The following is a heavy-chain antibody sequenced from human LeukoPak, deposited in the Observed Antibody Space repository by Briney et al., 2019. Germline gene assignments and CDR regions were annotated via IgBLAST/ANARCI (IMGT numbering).Heavy chain of an antibody. CDR3: ASGQESYSGSGTHHFHI. CDR2: IYSAAGT. J-gene: IGHJ3*02. CDR1: GSSVSSIY. D-gene: IGHD3-10*01. V-gene: IGHV3-66*01. Sequence: GGSLRLSCAASGSSVSSIYMSWVRQAPGKGLEWVSNIYSAAGTHYADSVKGRFTISRDNSRTTVYLQMNSLRAEDTAVYYCASGQESYSGSGTHHFHIWGQGTMVTVSS.